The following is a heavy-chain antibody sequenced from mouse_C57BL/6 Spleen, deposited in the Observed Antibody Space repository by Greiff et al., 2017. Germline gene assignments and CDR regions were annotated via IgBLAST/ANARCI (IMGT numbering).Heavy chain of an antibody. D-gene: IGHD1-1*01. CDR3: ASYYGSSYGAMDY. V-gene: IGHV1-85*01. Sequence: VQLQQSGPELVKPGASVKLSCKASGYTFTSYDINWVKQRPGQGLGWIGWIYPRDGSTKYNEKFKGKATLTVDTSSSTAYMERHSLTSEDSAVYFCASYYGSSYGAMDYWGQGTSVTVSS. J-gene: IGHJ4*01. CDR1: GYTFTSYD. CDR2: IYPRDGST.